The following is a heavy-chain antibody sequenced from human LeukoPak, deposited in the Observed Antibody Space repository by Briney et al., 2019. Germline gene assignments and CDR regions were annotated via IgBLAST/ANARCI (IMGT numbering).Heavy chain of an antibody. CDR3: ARVGQLWAHEY. CDR2: ISSSGSTI. Sequence: GGSLRLSCAASGFTFSSYEMNWVRQAPGKGLEWVSYISSSGSTIYYADSVKGRFTISRDNAKNSLYLQMSSLRAEDMAVYYCARVGQLWAHEYWGQGTLVTVSS. CDR1: GFTFSSYE. J-gene: IGHJ4*02. D-gene: IGHD5-18*01. V-gene: IGHV3-48*03.